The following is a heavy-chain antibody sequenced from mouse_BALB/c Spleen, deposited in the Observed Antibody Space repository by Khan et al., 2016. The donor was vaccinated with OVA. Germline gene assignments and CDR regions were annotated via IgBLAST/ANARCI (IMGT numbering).Heavy chain of an antibody. J-gene: IGHJ3*01. CDR1: GYSITSDYA. V-gene: IGHV3-2*02. CDR2: ISYSGST. CDR3: ARSGYYRYDTFAY. D-gene: IGHD2-14*01. Sequence: EVQLVESGPGLVKPSQSLSLTCTVTGYSITSDYAWNWIRQFPGNKLEWMGYISYSGSTSYNPSLKSRISITPDTSKNQFFLQLNSVTTEDTATDYCARSGYYRYDTFAYWGQGTLVTVSA.